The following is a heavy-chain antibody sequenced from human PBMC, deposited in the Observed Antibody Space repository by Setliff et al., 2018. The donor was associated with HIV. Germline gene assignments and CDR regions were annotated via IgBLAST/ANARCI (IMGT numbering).Heavy chain of an antibody. V-gene: IGHV3-23*01. CDR2: ISGSGGST. Sequence: GGSLRLSCAASGFTFSSYAMSWVRQAPGKGLEWVSAISGSGGSTYYADSVKGRFTISSDNSKNTLYLQMNRLRAEDTAVYYCVKARVDGDYYYYYYMDVWGKGATVTVSS. CDR1: GFTFSSYA. CDR3: VKARVDGDYYYYYYMDV. J-gene: IGHJ6*03. D-gene: IGHD4-17*01.